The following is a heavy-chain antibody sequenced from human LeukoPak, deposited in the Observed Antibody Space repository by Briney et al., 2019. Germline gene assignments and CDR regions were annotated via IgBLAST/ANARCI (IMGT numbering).Heavy chain of an antibody. Sequence: PGGSLRLSCAASGFTFSSYAMTWVRQTPGKGLEWVSVISGSGDRTYYADSLKGRFTISRDNSKNTLYLQMNSLSTEDTAVYYCAKVELATVVRGAFDIWGQGTMVTVSS. D-gene: IGHD4-23*01. V-gene: IGHV3-23*01. CDR2: ISGSGDRT. CDR1: GFTFSSYA. CDR3: AKVELATVVRGAFDI. J-gene: IGHJ3*02.